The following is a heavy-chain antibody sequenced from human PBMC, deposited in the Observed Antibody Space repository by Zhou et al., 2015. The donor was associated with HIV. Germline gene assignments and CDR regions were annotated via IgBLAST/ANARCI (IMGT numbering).Heavy chain of an antibody. CDR3: ARVPDYVVGYGEVRYRTVV. J-gene: IGHJ6*02. D-gene: IGHD3-16*01. CDR1: GGTFSSYA. CDR2: IIPIFGTA. V-gene: IGHV1-69*12. Sequence: QVQLVQSGAEVKKPGSSVKVSCKASGGTFSSYAISWVRQAPGQGLEWMGGIIPIFGTANYAQKFQGRVTITADESTSTAYMELSSLRSEDTAVYYCARVPDYVVGYGEVRYRTVVGVQGTTVTVSS.